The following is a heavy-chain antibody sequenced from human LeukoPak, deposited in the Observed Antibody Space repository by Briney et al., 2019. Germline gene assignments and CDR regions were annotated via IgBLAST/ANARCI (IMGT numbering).Heavy chain of an antibody. Sequence: GRSLCLSCAVSGFTPSNYSTQWVCQVPRRRLECGLGIRSGGSSTIYADPENGRFTISRDNDKNTLYLQMNSLRDEDTAVYYSARSHAPYGNSWLFAYYFDYWGQGTLVTVAS. CDR3: ARSHAPYGNSWLFAYYFDY. CDR2: IRSGGSST. J-gene: IGHJ4*02. V-gene: IGHV3-74*01. CDR1: GFTPSNYS. D-gene: IGHD6-13*01.